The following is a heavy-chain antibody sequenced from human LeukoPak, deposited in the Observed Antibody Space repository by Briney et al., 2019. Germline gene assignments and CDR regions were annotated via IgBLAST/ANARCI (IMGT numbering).Heavy chain of an antibody. Sequence: PSETLSLTCTVSGGSISSYYWSWIRQPAGKGLEWIGRIYTSGSTNYNPSLKSRVTMSVGTSKNQFSLKLSSVTAADTAVYYCAREVVTLGSDAFDIWGQGTMVTVSS. CDR3: AREVVTLGSDAFDI. D-gene: IGHD4-23*01. CDR2: IYTSGST. V-gene: IGHV4-4*07. CDR1: GGSISSYY. J-gene: IGHJ3*02.